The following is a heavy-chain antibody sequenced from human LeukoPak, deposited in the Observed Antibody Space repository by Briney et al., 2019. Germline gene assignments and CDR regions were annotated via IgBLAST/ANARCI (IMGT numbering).Heavy chain of an antibody. CDR3: AREIRDYYYMDV. CDR1: GGSISSTSYY. CDR2: INHSGST. J-gene: IGHJ6*03. D-gene: IGHD3-16*01. Sequence: PSETLSLTCTVSGGSISSTSYYWGWIRQPPGKGLEWIGEINHSGSTNYNPSLKSRVTISVDTSNNHFSLKLSSVTAADTAVYYCAREIRDYYYMDVWGKGTTVTVSS. V-gene: IGHV4-39*07.